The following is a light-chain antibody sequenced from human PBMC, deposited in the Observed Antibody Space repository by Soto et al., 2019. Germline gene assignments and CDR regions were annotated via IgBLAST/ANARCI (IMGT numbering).Light chain of an antibody. Sequence: QPVLTQPPSVSGAPGQRVTISCTGSSSNIGTGYDVHWYQQLPLTAPKLLIYRNNQRPSGVPDRFSGSKSGTSASLAISGLRSEDEADYYCAAWDDSLSGWVFGGGTKVTVL. V-gene: IGLV1-47*01. CDR1: SSNIGTGYD. CDR2: RNN. CDR3: AAWDDSLSGWV. J-gene: IGLJ3*02.